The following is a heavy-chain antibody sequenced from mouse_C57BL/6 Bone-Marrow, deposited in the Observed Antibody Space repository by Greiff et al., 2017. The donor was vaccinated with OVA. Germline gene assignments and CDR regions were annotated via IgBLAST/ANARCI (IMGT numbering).Heavy chain of an antibody. CDR3: ARRADYYGSSPYWYFDV. D-gene: IGHD1-1*01. Sequence: QVQLKQSGAELVRPGTSVKMSCKASGYTFTNYWIGWAKQRPGHGLEWIGDIYPGGGYTNYNEKFKGKATLTADKSSSTAYMQFSSLTSEESAIYYCARRADYYGSSPYWYFDVWGTGTTVTVSS. CDR2: IYPGGGYT. J-gene: IGHJ1*03. V-gene: IGHV1-63*01. CDR1: GYTFTNYW.